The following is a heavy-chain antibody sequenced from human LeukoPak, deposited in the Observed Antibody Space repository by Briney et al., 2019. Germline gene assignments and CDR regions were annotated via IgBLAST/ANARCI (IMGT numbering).Heavy chain of an antibody. CDR3: ARGGSYYNYFDY. CDR1: GGSISSYY. D-gene: IGHD1-26*01. Sequence: TSETLSLTRTVSGGSISSYYWSWIRQPPGKGLEWIGYIYYSGSTNYNPSLKSRVTISVDTSKNQFSLKLSSVTATDTAVYYCARGGSYYNYFDYWGQGTLVTVSS. CDR2: IYYSGST. J-gene: IGHJ4*02. V-gene: IGHV4-59*01.